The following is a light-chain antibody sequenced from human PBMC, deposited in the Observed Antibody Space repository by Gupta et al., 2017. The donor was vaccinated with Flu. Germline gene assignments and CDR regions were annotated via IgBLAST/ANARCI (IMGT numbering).Light chain of an antibody. CDR2: EVS. Sequence: QSALTQPPSVSGSPGQSVTISCTGTSSDVGTYNRVSWYQQSPGTAPKLMIYEVSNRPSGVPDLFSGSKSGNTASLTXSXLQGEDXADYYCSSYTSSYTFVFGTGTKVTVL. V-gene: IGLV2-18*02. J-gene: IGLJ1*01. CDR3: SSYTSSYTFV. CDR1: SSDVGTYNR.